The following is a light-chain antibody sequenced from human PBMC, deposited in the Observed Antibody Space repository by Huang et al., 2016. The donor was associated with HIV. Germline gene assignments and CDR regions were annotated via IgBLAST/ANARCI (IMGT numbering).Light chain of an antibody. CDR3: QQYSAYSWT. CDR2: KAS. Sequence: DIQMTQSPSTLSASVGDRVTITCRASQSMSTWLAWYQQKPGKAPKLLIYKASNLEDGVPSRFSCSGSGTEFTLTISSLQPDDFATYYCQQYSAYSWTFGQGTKVDIK. CDR1: QSMSTW. V-gene: IGKV1-5*03. J-gene: IGKJ1*01.